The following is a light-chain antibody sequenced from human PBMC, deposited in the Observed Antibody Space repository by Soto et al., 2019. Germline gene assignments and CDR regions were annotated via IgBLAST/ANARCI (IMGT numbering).Light chain of an antibody. CDR1: ELVSSAN. CDR2: GAS. V-gene: IGKV3-20*01. Sequence: EVVLTQSPGTLSLSPGERGTISCRASELVSSANLAWYQQKPGQAPRLLISGASNRATGIPDRFSGSGSGTDSTLTISGLEPEDYAVYYCQQYGRSFAFGQGTRLEIK. J-gene: IGKJ5*01. CDR3: QQYGRSFA.